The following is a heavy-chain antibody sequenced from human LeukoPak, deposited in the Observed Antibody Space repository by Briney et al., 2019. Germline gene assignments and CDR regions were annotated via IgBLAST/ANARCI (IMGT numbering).Heavy chain of an antibody. CDR1: GGSVSSGSYY. CDR2: IHYSGST. Sequence: PSETLSLTCTVSGGSVSSGSYYWSWIRQPPGKGLEWIGYIHYSGSTNYNPSLESRVTISVDTSKNQFSLKLNSVTAADTAVYYCARDKGYCSSTSFYGLDYWGQGTLVTVSS. CDR3: ARDKGYCSSTSFYGLDY. D-gene: IGHD2-2*01. V-gene: IGHV4-61*01. J-gene: IGHJ4*02.